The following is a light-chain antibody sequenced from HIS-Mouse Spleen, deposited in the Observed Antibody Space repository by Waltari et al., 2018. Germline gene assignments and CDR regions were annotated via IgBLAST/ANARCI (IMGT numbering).Light chain of an antibody. CDR2: KDS. CDR1: ALPQQY. Sequence: SYELTQPPSVSVSPGQTARIPCSGDALPQQYAYWYQQKPGQAPVLVIYKDSERPSGIPERFSGSSSGTTVTLTISGVQAEDEADYYCQSADSSGTSVVFGGGTKLTVL. V-gene: IGLV3-25*03. J-gene: IGLJ2*01. CDR3: QSADSSGTSVV.